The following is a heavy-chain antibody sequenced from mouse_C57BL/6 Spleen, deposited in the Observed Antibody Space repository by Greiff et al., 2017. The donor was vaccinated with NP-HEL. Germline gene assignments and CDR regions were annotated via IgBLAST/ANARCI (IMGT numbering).Heavy chain of an antibody. CDR3: ARKDGFDY. CDR2: IDPSDSYT. J-gene: IGHJ2*01. CDR1: GYTFTSYW. Sequence: QVQLKQPGAELVKPGASVKLSCKASGYTFTSYWMQWVKQRPGQGLEWIGEIDPSDSYTNYNQKFKGKATLTVDTSSSTAYMQLSSLTSEDSAVYYCARKDGFDYWGQGTTLTVSS. V-gene: IGHV1-50*01.